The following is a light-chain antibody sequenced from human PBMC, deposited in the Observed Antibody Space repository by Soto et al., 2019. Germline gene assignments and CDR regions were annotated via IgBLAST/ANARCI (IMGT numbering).Light chain of an antibody. CDR2: EVN. CDR1: SSDVGGYNY. CDR3: SSYAGSSNV. V-gene: IGLV2-8*01. Sequence: QSVLTQPPSASGSPGQSVAISCTGPSSDVGGYNYVSWYQQHPGKAPKLMIYEVNKRPSGVPDRFSGSKSGNTASLTVSGLQAEDEADYYCSSYAGSSNVFGTGTKVTAL. J-gene: IGLJ1*01.